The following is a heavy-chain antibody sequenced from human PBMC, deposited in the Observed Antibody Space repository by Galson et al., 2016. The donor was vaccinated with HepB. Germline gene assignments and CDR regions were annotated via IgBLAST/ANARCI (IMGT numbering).Heavy chain of an antibody. D-gene: IGHD6-25*01. V-gene: IGHV3-33*06. J-gene: IGHJ1*01. CDR2: IWYDGSLT. Sequence: SLRLSCAASGFAFRNNGFHWVRQAPGKGLEWVAVIWYDGSLTYYADSVKGRFTISRDNSKNTLYLQMNSLRVDDTGVFYCAKLYGWYGSGYFQHWGQGTLVTVSS. CDR1: GFAFRNNG. CDR3: AKLYGWYGSGYFQH.